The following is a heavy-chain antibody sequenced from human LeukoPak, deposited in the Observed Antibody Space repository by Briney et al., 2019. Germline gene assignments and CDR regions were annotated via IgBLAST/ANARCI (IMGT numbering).Heavy chain of an antibody. CDR3: ARAGGSAGLLGY. CDR1: GYSISSGYY. CDR2: IYHSGST. D-gene: IGHD1-26*01. Sequence: PSETLSLTCTVSGYSISSGYYWGWIRQPPGKGLEWIGSIYHSGSTYYNPSLKSRVTISVDTSKNQFSLKLSSVTAADTAVYYCARAGGSAGLLGYWGQGTLVTVSS. V-gene: IGHV4-38-2*02. J-gene: IGHJ4*02.